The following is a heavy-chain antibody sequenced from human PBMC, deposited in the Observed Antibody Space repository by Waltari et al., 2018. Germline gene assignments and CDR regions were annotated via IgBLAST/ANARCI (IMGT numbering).Heavy chain of an antibody. Sequence: QVQLQQSGAGLFQPSETLSLTFAVHAGSFSTYSWSWIRQPPGTGLEWIGEVNHSGCTNNDPSLKSRVSISGETSKSQFSRKLSSVTAADTAVYYCARGGRWAEYFQHWGQGTLVTVSS. J-gene: IGHJ1*01. CDR2: VNHSGCT. CDR3: ARGGRWAEYFQH. CDR1: AGSFSTYS. D-gene: IGHD4-17*01. V-gene: IGHV4-34*01.